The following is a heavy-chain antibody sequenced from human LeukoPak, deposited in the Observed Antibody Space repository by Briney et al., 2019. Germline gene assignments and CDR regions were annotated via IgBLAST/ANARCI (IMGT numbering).Heavy chain of an antibody. CDR1: GFTFSSYA. CDR2: ISGSGGST. Sequence: GGSLRLSCAASGFTFSSYAMSWVRQAPGKGLEWVSAISGSGGSTYYADSVKGRFTISRDNSKNTLYLQMNSLRAEDTAVYYCAKGYCSSTSCLIGYWGRGTLVTVSS. V-gene: IGHV3-23*01. CDR3: AKGYCSSTSCLIGY. J-gene: IGHJ4*02. D-gene: IGHD2-2*01.